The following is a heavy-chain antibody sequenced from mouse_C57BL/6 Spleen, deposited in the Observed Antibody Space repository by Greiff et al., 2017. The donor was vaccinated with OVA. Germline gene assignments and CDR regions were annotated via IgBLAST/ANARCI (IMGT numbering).Heavy chain of an antibody. D-gene: IGHD2-12*01. V-gene: IGHV1-69*01. CDR3: ARRGGAIDDTTGFAY. CDR1: GYTFTSYW. CDR2: IDPSDSYT. Sequence: QVQLKESGAELVMPGASVKLSCKASGYTFTSYWMHWVKQRPGQGLEWIGEIDPSDSYTNYNQKFKGKSTLTVDKSSSTAYMQLSSLTSEDSAVYYCARRGGAIDDTTGFAYWGQGTLVTVSA. J-gene: IGHJ3*01.